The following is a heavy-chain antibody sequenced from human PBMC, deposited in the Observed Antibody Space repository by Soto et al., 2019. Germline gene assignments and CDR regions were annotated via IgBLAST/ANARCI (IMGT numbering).Heavy chain of an antibody. CDR1: GASVSSGIYY. CDR3: AREGLPSVTTGDL. CDR2: IHYTGST. Sequence: QVQLQESGPGLLRPSQTLSLTCTVSGASVSSGIYYWSWIRQHPGKGLEWIGYIHYTGSTSYNPSLESRFTLSIDTSNNQCSLKLTSVIAADAAVYFCAREGLPSVTTGDLWGQGTLVIVSS. J-gene: IGHJ5*02. V-gene: IGHV4-31*03. D-gene: IGHD4-17*01.